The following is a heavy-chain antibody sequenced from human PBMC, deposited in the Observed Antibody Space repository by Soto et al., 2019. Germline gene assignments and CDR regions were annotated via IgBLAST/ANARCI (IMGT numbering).Heavy chain of an antibody. D-gene: IGHD3-9*01. V-gene: IGHV4-34*01. J-gene: IGHJ6*03. CDR2: INHSGST. CDR1: GGSFSGYY. CDR3: ARTFINYDILTGYYNAPYYYYYMDV. Sequence: PSETLSLTCAVYGGSFSGYYWSWIRQPPGKGLEWIGEINHSGSTNYNPSLKSRVTISVDTSKNQFSLKLSSVTAADTAVYYCARTFINYDILTGYYNAPYYYYYMDVWGKGTTVTVSS.